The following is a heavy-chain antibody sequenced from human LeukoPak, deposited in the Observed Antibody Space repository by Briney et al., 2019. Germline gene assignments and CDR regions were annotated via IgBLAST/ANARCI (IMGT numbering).Heavy chain of an antibody. V-gene: IGHV3-21*01. J-gene: IGHJ4*02. CDR1: GFTFSSYS. D-gene: IGHD6-19*01. Sequence: GGSLRLSCAASGFTFSSYSMNWVRQAPGKGREWVSSISSSSSYIYYADSVKGRFTISRDNAKNSLYLQMNSLRAEDTAVYYCARDLGDSSGWYFDYWGQGTLVTVSS. CDR2: ISSSSSYI. CDR3: ARDLGDSSGWYFDY.